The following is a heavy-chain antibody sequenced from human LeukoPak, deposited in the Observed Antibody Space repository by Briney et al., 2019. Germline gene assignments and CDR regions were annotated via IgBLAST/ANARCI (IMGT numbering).Heavy chain of an antibody. J-gene: IGHJ4*02. CDR3: ARGGHPYGSGSYSTFDY. CDR1: GYTFTSYG. D-gene: IGHD3-10*01. V-gene: IGHV1-18*01. CDR2: ISAYNGNT. Sequence: ASVKVSCKASGYTFTSYGISWVRQAPGQGLEWMGWISAYNGNTNYAQKLQGRVTMTTDTSTSTAHMELRSLRSDDTAVYYCARGGHPYGSGSYSTFDYWGQGTLVTVSS.